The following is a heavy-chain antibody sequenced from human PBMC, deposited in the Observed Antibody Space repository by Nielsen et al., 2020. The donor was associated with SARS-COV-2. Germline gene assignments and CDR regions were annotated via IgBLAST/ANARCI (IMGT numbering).Heavy chain of an antibody. Sequence: SLKISCAASGFTFDDYAMHWVRQAPGKGLEWVSGISWNSGSIGYADSVKGRFTISRDNSNSTLYLQMNSLQPDDTAIYYCARFRGTINSSDYWGQGTLVIVSS. CDR3: ARFRGTINSSDY. V-gene: IGHV3-9*01. CDR2: ISWNSGSI. D-gene: IGHD1-26*01. J-gene: IGHJ4*02. CDR1: GFTFDDYA.